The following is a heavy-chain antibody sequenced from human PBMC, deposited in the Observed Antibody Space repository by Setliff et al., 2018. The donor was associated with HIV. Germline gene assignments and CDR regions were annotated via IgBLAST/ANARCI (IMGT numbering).Heavy chain of an antibody. J-gene: IGHJ4*02. CDR1: GFTFSDYD. CDR3: ARVKPHLRRSGSYWIVDY. D-gene: IGHD1-26*01. V-gene: IGHV3-33*01. CDR2: IFYDGTNK. Sequence: PGGSLRLSCAASGFTFSDYDMHWVRQAPGKGLEWVAVIFYDGTNKYYADSVKGRFTISRDNAKNSLYLQMNSLRAEDTAVYHCARVKPHLRRSGSYWIVDYWGQGTLVTVSS.